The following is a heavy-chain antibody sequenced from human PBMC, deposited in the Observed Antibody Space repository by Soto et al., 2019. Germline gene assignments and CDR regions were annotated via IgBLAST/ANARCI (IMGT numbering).Heavy chain of an antibody. V-gene: IGHV4-34*01. CDR1: GGSFSGYY. D-gene: IGHD2-15*01. CDR3: ARAGIHRDIVVVVAATSSVFDY. J-gene: IGHJ4*02. Sequence: SETLSLTCAVYGGSFSGYYWSWIRQPPGKGLEWIGEINHSGSTNYNPSLKSRVTISVDTSKNQFSLKLSSVTAADTAVYYCARAGIHRDIVVVVAATSSVFDYWGQGTLVTVSS. CDR2: INHSGST.